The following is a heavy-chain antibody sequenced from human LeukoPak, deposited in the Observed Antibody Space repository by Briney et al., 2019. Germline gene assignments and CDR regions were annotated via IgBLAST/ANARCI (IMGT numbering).Heavy chain of an antibody. Sequence: ASVKVSCKASGYTFIGYYLHWVRQAPGQGLEWMGWINPTSGGTNYAQKFQDRVTMTRDTSINTAYMELSRLTSDDTAVYYCARLFGLSTTASYWGQGTLVIVSS. CDR3: ARLFGLSTTASY. CDR2: INPTSGGT. D-gene: IGHD5/OR15-5a*01. J-gene: IGHJ4*02. V-gene: IGHV1-2*02. CDR1: GYTFIGYY.